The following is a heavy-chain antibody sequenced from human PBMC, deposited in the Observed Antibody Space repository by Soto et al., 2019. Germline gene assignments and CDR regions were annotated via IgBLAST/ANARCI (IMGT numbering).Heavy chain of an antibody. CDR2: IYHSGST. J-gene: IGHJ4*02. V-gene: IGHV4-4*02. D-gene: IGHD6-19*01. CDR3: ARGLVYSSGWYYFDY. Sequence: SETLSLTCAVSGGSISSSNWWSWVRQPPGKGLEWIGEIYHSGSTNYNPSLKSRVTISVHKSKNQFSLKLSSVTAADTAVYYCARGLVYSSGWYYFDYWGQGTLVTVSS. CDR1: GGSISSSNW.